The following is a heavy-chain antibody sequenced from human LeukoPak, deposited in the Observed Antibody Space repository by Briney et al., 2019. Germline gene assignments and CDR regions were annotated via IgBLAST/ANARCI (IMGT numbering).Heavy chain of an antibody. CDR1: GFTFSSYS. CDR2: ISSSSSYI. CDR3: AGGLDFWSGYSLDY. J-gene: IGHJ4*02. Sequence: GGSLRLSCAASGFTFSSYSMNWVRQAPGKGLEWVSSISSSSSYIYYADSVKGRFTISRDDAKNSLYLQMNSLRAEDTAVYYCAGGLDFWSGYSLDYWGQGTLVTVSS. D-gene: IGHD3-3*01. V-gene: IGHV3-21*01.